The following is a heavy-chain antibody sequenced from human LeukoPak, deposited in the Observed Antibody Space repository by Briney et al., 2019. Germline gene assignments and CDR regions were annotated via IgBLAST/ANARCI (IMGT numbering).Heavy chain of an antibody. V-gene: IGHV3-7*01. CDR1: GFTFSSYW. CDR2: INQDGSDK. CDR3: ARHFCSSTSCSN. D-gene: IGHD2-2*01. Sequence: GGSLRLSCAASGFTFSSYWMNWVRQAPGKGLEWVANINQDGSDKYYVDSVKGRFTISRDNAKNSLYLQMNSLRAEDTAVYYCARHFCSSTSCSNWGQGTLVTVSS. J-gene: IGHJ4*02.